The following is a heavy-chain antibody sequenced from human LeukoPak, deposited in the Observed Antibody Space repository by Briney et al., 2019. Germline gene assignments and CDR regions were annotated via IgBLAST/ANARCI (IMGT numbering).Heavy chain of an antibody. D-gene: IGHD5-24*01. CDR3: ASTAPPAVWLQVDY. CDR1: GYTFTSYD. CDR2: MNPNSGNT. Sequence: ASVKVSCKASGYTFTSYDINWVRQATGQGLEWMGWMNPNSGNTGYAQKFQGRVTITRNTSISTAYMELSSLRSEDTAVYYCASTAPPAVWLQVDYWGQGTLVTVSS. V-gene: IGHV1-8*03. J-gene: IGHJ4*02.